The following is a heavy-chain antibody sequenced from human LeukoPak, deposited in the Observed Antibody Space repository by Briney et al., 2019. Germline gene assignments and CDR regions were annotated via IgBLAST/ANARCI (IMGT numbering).Heavy chain of an antibody. CDR2: IKQDGSEK. Sequence: GGSLRLSCAASGFPFSSYSMTWVRQAPGKGLEWVANIKQDGSEKYYVDSVKGRFTISRDNAKNSLYLQMNSLRAEDTAVYYCARREGQFDYWGQGTLVTVSS. CDR3: ARREGQFDY. CDR1: GFPFSSYS. J-gene: IGHJ4*02. V-gene: IGHV3-7*03.